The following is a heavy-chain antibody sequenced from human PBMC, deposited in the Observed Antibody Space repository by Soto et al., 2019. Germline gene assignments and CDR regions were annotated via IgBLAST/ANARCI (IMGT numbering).Heavy chain of an antibody. CDR1: GGSLSSGGYY. J-gene: IGHJ6*02. D-gene: IGHD6-13*01. CDR3: ARDGSPGTLYYYYYGMDV. CDR2: IYYSGST. Sequence: PSETLSLTCTVSGGSLSSGGYYWSWIRQHPGKGLEWIGYIYYSGSTYYNPSLKSRVTISVDTSKNQFSLKLSSVTAADTAVYYCARDGSPGTLYYYYYGMDVWGQGTTVTVSS. V-gene: IGHV4-31*03.